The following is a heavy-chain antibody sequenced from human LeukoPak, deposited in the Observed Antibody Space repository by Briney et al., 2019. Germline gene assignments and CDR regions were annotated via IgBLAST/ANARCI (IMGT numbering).Heavy chain of an antibody. CDR1: GFTVSSNY. V-gene: IGHV3-66*01. D-gene: IGHD3-3*01. CDR2: IYSGGST. Sequence: GGSLRLSCAASGFTVSSNYMSWVRQAPGKGLEWVSVIYSGGSTYYADSVKGRFTISRDNAKNSLYLQMNSLRAEDTAVYYCARAIFGVVIVAFDIWGQGTMVTVSS. J-gene: IGHJ3*02. CDR3: ARAIFGVVIVAFDI.